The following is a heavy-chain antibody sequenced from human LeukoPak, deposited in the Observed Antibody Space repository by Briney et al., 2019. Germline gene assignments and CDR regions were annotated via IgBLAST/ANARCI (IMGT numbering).Heavy chain of an antibody. J-gene: IGHJ1*01. V-gene: IGHV3-21*01. CDR3: ARKVVGGWYFQH. Sequence: SVKGRFTISRDDAKNSLYLQMNSLGAEDTAVYYCARKVVGGWYFQHWGQGTLVTVSS. D-gene: IGHD6-19*01.